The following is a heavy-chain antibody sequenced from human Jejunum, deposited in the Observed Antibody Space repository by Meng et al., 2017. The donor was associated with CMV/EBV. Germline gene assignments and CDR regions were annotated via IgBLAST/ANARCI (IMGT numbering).Heavy chain of an antibody. V-gene: IGHV3-74*01. J-gene: IGHJ6*02. CDR2: INSDGSST. D-gene: IGHD3-9*01. CDR1: GFPFSDFW. CDR3: ARATISSLSGMDV. Sequence: SGFPFSDFWMHWVRQAPGKGLVWVSRINSDGSSTIYADSVKGRFTISRDNAKNTLYLQMNSLRAEDTAEYYCARATISSLSGMDVWGQGTTVTVSS.